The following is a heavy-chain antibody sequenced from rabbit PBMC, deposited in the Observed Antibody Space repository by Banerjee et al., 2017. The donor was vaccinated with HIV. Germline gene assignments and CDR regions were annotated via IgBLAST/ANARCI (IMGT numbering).Heavy chain of an antibody. D-gene: IGHD4-1*01. CDR3: ARDLAGVIGWNFGL. J-gene: IGHJ3*01. CDR2: IYTGSSGNT. CDR1: GFSFSNKYV. Sequence: QEQLEESGGDLVKPEGSLTLTCTASGFSFSNKYVMSWVRQAPGKGLEWVGCIYTGSSGNTVYASWAKGRFTISKTSSTKMTLQMTSLTAADTATYFCARDLAGVIGWNFGLWGQGTLVTV. V-gene: IGHV1S45*01.